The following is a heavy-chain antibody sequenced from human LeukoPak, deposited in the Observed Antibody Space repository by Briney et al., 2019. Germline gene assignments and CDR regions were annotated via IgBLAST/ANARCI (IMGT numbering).Heavy chain of an antibody. Sequence: KPSETLSLTCTVSGGSISSGDYYWSWIRQPPGKGLEWIGYIYYSGSTYYNPSLKSRVTISVDTSKNQFSLKLSSVTAADTAVYYCARRIKYQLHRSSTFYRAPAFDYWGQGTLVTVSS. V-gene: IGHV4-30-4*01. D-gene: IGHD2-2*01. J-gene: IGHJ4*02. CDR1: GGSISSGDYY. CDR3: ARRIKYQLHRSSTFYRAPAFDY. CDR2: IYYSGST.